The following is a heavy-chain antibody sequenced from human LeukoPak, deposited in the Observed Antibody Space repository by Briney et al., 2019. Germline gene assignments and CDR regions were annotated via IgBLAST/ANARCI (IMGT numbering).Heavy chain of an antibody. J-gene: IGHJ4*02. Sequence: GGSLRLSCAASGFTFSSYVMSWVRQAPGKGLEWVSTITSGGSTYYADSVKGRFTISRDNSKNMLHLQMKSLRAEDTTVYYCATRGTTATKYFEHWGQGTLVTVSS. CDR2: ITSGGST. CDR1: GFTFSSYV. CDR3: ATRGTTATKYFEH. V-gene: IGHV3-23*01. D-gene: IGHD1-1*01.